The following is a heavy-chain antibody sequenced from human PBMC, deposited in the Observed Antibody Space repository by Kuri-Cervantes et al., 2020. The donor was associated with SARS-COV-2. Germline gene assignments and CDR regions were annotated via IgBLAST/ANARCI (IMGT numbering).Heavy chain of an antibody. J-gene: IGHJ3*02. CDR3: ARSGWHDAFDI. Sequence: GESLKISCAASGFTFSSYAMSWVRQAPGKGLEWVSAISGSGGSTYYADSVKGRFTISRDNSKNTLYLQMNSLRAEDTAVYYCARSGWHDAFDIWGQGTMVSVSS. CDR1: GFTFSSYA. D-gene: IGHD6-19*01. V-gene: IGHV3-23*01. CDR2: ISGSGGST.